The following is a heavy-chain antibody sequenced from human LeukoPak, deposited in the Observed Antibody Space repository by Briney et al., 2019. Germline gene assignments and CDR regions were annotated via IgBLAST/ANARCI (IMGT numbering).Heavy chain of an antibody. CDR1: GGSISSSPYY. J-gene: IGHJ5*02. CDR3: ARHYLSDGILSTFDP. D-gene: IGHD2-2*01. Sequence: TSETLSLTCTVSGGSISSSPYYWGWIRQPPGKGLEWIGTIYYRGSTYSNPSLNSRVTLSLDTSKNQFSLRLRSVTAADTALYYCARHYLSDGILSTFDPWGQGTLVTVSS. CDR2: IYYRGST. V-gene: IGHV4-39*01.